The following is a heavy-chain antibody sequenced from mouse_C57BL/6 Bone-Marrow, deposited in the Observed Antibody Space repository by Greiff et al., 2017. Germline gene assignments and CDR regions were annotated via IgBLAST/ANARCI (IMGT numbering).Heavy chain of an antibody. D-gene: IGHD1-1*01. Sequence: QVQLQQPGAELVMPGASVKLSCKASGYTFTSYWMHWVKQRPGQGLEWIGEIDPSDSYTNYTQKFKGKSTLTVDKSSSTAYMQLSSLTSEDSAVYYCARSEGLLDYWGQGTTLTVSS. J-gene: IGHJ2*01. CDR3: ARSEGLLDY. CDR2: IDPSDSYT. V-gene: IGHV1-69*01. CDR1: GYTFTSYW.